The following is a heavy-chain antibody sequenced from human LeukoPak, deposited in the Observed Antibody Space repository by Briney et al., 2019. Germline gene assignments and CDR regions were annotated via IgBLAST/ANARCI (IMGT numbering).Heavy chain of an antibody. CDR3: ALEINSWAPPGY. D-gene: IGHD4-23*01. CDR2: INPNSGGT. CDR1: GYTFTGYY. V-gene: IGHV1-2*02. Sequence: ASVKVSCKAPGYTFTGYYMHWVRQAPGQGLEWMGWINPNSGGTNYAQKFQGRVTMTRDTSISTPYMELSRLRSDDTVVYYCALEINSWAPPGYWGQGTLVTVSS. J-gene: IGHJ4*02.